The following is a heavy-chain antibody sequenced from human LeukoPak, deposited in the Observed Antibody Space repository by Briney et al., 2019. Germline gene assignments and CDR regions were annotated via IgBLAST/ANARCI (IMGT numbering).Heavy chain of an antibody. Sequence: GGSLRLSCAASGFTFSSYAMHWVRQAPGKGLEWVAVISYDGSNKYYADSVKGRFTISRDNSKNTLYLQMNSLRAEDTAVYYCAKDVVRRYYYYGMDVWGQGTTVTVSS. V-gene: IGHV3-30-3*01. J-gene: IGHJ6*02. CDR3: AKDVVRRYYYYGMDV. CDR2: ISYDGSNK. CDR1: GFTFSSYA.